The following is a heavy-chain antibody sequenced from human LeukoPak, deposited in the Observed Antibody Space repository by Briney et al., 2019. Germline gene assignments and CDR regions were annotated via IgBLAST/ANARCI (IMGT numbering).Heavy chain of an antibody. V-gene: IGHV3-30-3*01. Sequence: GGSLRLSCAASGFTFSSYAMHWVRQAPGKGLEWVAVISYDGSNKYYADSVKGRFTISRDNSKNTLYLQMNSLRAEDTAVYYCARGGVPAAITDYWGQGTLVTVSS. J-gene: IGHJ4*02. CDR1: GFTFSSYA. CDR2: ISYDGSNK. D-gene: IGHD2-2*02. CDR3: ARGGVPAAITDY.